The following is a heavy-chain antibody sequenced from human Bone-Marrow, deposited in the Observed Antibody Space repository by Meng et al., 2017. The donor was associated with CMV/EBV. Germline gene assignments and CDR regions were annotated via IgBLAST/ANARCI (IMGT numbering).Heavy chain of an antibody. CDR3: ASSSGSGYSDY. CDR2: IYYSGST. D-gene: IGHD3-22*01. V-gene: IGHV4-30-4*01. CDR1: GGSISSCDYY. Sequence: TVSGGSISSCDYYWSWIRQSRGKGLEWIVYIYYSGSTYYNPSLKSRVTISVDTSKNQFSLKLSSVTAADTAVYYCASSSGSGYSDYWGQGTLVTVSS. J-gene: IGHJ4*02.